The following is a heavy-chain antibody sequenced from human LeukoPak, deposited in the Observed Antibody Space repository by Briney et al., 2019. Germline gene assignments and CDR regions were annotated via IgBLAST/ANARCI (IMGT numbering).Heavy chain of an antibody. CDR1: GYNFTRYW. CDR2: IYPGDSDT. D-gene: IGHD1-26*01. V-gene: IGHV5-51*01. J-gene: IGHJ5*02. CDR3: ARRWELLGWFDP. Sequence: GESLQISCQGSGYNFTRYWIGWMRQMPGKGLEWMGIIYPGDSDTRYSPSFQGQVTISADRSISTAYLQWTSLKASDTAMYYCARRWELLGWFDPWGQGTLVTVSS.